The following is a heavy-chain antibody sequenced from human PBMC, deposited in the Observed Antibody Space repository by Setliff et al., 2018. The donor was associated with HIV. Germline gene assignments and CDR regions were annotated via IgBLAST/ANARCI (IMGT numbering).Heavy chain of an antibody. V-gene: IGHV4-4*07. CDR1: GDSVSGYY. CDR3: AGDSIEVLADSPHDVFDI. CDR2: VHNSAGS. J-gene: IGHJ3*02. D-gene: IGHD3-22*01. Sequence: PSETLSLTCAVSGDSVSGYYWSWIRQPAGRGLEWIGRVHNSAGSNYNPSLKSRVTMSVDTAKNQLSLKLTAVSAADTAVYYCAGDSIEVLADSPHDVFDIWGRGIMVTVSS.